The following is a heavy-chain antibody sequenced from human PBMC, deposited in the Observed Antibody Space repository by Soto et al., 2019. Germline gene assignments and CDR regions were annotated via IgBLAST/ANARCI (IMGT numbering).Heavy chain of an antibody. CDR1: AFTFSDYY. Sequence: GKLGGSLRLSCAASAFTFSDYYMGWIRPAPGKGLEWLSYISGNGNTIYYADSVKGRFTVSRDNAKNLLYLQMNSLRAEDTAVYYCARGLYPYYYYMDVWGKGTTVTVSS. CDR2: ISGNGNTI. CDR3: ARGLYPYYYYMDV. J-gene: IGHJ6*03. D-gene: IGHD2-2*02. V-gene: IGHV3-11*01.